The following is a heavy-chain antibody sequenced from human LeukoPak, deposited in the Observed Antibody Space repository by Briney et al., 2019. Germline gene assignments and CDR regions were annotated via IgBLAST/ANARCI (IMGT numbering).Heavy chain of an antibody. V-gene: IGHV3-30-3*01. CDR3: AKGHSSGWYKPSNFFDY. CDR1: GFTFSSYA. Sequence: GGSLRLSCAASGFTFSSYAMHWVRQAPGKGLEWVAVISYDGSNKYYADSVKGRFTISRDNSKNTLYLHMNSLRAEDTAVYYCAKGHSSGWYKPSNFFDYWGQGTQVTVSS. J-gene: IGHJ4*02. CDR2: ISYDGSNK. D-gene: IGHD6-19*01.